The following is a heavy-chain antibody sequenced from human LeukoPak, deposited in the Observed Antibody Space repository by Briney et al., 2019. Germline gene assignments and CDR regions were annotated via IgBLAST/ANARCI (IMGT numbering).Heavy chain of an antibody. J-gene: IGHJ4*02. CDR1: GGTFSSYA. V-gene: IGHV1-69*06. Sequence: SVKVSCKASGGTFSSYAISWVRQAPGQGLEWMGGIIPMFGTTNYAQKFQGRVTITADKSTSTAYMELSSLRSEDTAVYYCARETSGYISDYWGQGTLVTVSS. CDR2: IIPMFGTT. CDR3: ARETSGYISDY. D-gene: IGHD5-18*01.